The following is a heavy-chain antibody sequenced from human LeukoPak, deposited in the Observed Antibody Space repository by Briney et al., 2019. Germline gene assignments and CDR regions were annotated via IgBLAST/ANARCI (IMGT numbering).Heavy chain of an antibody. CDR2: IIPIFGTA. CDR3: AREVLGYCSGGSCLWFDP. D-gene: IGHD2-15*01. CDR1: GDTFSSYA. Sequence: SVKVSCKASGDTFSSYAISWVRQAPGQGLEWMGRIIPIFGTANYAQKFQGRVTITTDESTSTAYMELSSLRSEDTAVYYCAREVLGYCSGGSCLWFDPWGQGTLVTVSS. J-gene: IGHJ5*02. V-gene: IGHV1-69*05.